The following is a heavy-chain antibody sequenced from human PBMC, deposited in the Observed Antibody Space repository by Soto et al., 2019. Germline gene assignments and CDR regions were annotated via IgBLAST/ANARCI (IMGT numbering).Heavy chain of an antibody. J-gene: IGHJ5*02. CDR1: GFTFSAYD. V-gene: IGHV3-13*01. CDR3: ARQASYWPGGGGWFDP. Sequence: EVQLVESGGALVQPGGSLRLSCAASGFTFSAYDMHWVRQPTGKGLEWVSAIGTQHDTYYPDSVKGRFTISRENAKNSLYLQMNSLRTGDKGVYYCARQASYWPGGGGWFDPWGQGTLVTVSS. D-gene: IGHD2-8*02. CDR2: IGTQHDT.